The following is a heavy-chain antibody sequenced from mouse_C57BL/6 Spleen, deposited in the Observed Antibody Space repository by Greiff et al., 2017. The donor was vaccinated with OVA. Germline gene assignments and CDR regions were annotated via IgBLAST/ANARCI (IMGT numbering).Heavy chain of an antibody. J-gene: IGHJ2*01. Sequence: QVQLQQPGAELVMPGASVKLSCKASGYTFTSYWMHWVKQRPGQGLEWIGAIDPSDSYTNYNQKFKGKSTLTVDKSSSTAYMQLSSLTSEDSAVYYCARLDSSGQDYFDYWGQGTTLTVSS. CDR1: GYTFTSYW. D-gene: IGHD3-2*02. V-gene: IGHV1-69*01. CDR3: ARLDSSGQDYFDY. CDR2: IDPSDSYT.